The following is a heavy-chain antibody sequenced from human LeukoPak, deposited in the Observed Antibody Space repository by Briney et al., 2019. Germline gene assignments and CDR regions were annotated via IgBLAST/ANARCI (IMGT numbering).Heavy chain of an antibody. Sequence: GGYLRLYCTASGFTVSSNHMSWDRQAPGKGLEWVSVTYSGGSTYYPDSVKSRFTISSDNSKNTLYHQMNSLRAEDTAVYYCARDLYYDSSGYFYHWGQGTLVTVSS. CDR2: TYSGGST. V-gene: IGHV3-66*01. CDR3: ARDLYYDSSGYFYH. D-gene: IGHD3-22*01. CDR1: GFTVSSNH. J-gene: IGHJ5*02.